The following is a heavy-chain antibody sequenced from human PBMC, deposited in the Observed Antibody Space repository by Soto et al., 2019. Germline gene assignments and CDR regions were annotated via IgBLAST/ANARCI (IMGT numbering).Heavy chain of an antibody. CDR1: GYTFTSYG. V-gene: IGHV1-18*01. CDR2: LSAYNGNT. CDR3: TIVVADLGPWLDP. Sequence: QVQLVQSGGEVKKPGASVKVSCKASGYTFTSYGISWVRQAPGQGLEWMGRLSAYNGNTNYAQKLQGRVNMTTATPTTRVYTEPRCLTSDDTAAHYCTIVVADLGPWLDPLGQGTLVTVSS. D-gene: IGHD2-15*01. J-gene: IGHJ5*02.